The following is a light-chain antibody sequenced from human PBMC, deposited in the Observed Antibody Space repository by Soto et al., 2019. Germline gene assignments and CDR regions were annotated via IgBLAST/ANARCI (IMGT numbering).Light chain of an antibody. CDR2: AAS. V-gene: IGKV1-27*01. CDR1: QGINNY. CDR3: QKYNSAPLT. J-gene: IGKJ4*01. Sequence: EIQMTQSPFSLSASVGDRVMITCRASQGINNYLAWYQQKPGKVPKLPIHAASTLQSGVSPRFSGSGSGTDFTLTISSLQPEDVATYYCQKYNSAPLTFGGGTKVAIK.